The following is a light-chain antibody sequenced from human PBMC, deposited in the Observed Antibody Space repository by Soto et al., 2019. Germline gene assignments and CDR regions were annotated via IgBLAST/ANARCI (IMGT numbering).Light chain of an antibody. Sequence: EIVLTQSPGTLSLSPGERATLSCRASQSVSSSYLAWYQQKPGQAPRLLIYGASSRATGIPDRFSGSGSGTDFTLTIIRLEPEDFAVYYCQQYDSSPLTFGGGTKVEIK. J-gene: IGKJ4*01. CDR3: QQYDSSPLT. CDR2: GAS. V-gene: IGKV3-20*01. CDR1: QSVSSSY.